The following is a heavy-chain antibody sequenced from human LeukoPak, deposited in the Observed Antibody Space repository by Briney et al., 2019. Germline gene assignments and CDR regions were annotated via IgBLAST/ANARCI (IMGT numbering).Heavy chain of an antibody. CDR1: GYTFTSYG. D-gene: IGHD2/OR15-2a*01. Sequence: ASVKVSCKASGYTFTSYGISWVRQAPGQGLEWMGWINPNNGDTNYAQKFQGRVTMTRDTSISTAFMGLSSLRSDDTTVYYCARTRGSHISMAYLDYWGQGTLVTVSS. V-gene: IGHV1-2*02. J-gene: IGHJ4*02. CDR2: INPNNGDT. CDR3: ARTRGSHISMAYLDY.